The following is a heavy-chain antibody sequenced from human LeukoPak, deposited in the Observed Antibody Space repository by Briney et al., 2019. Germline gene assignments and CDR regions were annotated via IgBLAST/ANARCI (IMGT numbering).Heavy chain of an antibody. CDR1: GFTFSNAW. V-gene: IGHV3-15*01. CDR3: TTDDWYGDY. D-gene: IGHD3-9*01. Sequence: PGGSLRLSCAASGFTFSNAWMSWVRQAPGKGLEWVGRIKSKTDDGTTDYAAPVKGRFTISRDDSKNTLYLQMNSLKTEDTAVYYCTTDDWYGDYWGQGTLVTVSS. CDR2: IKSKTDDGTT. J-gene: IGHJ4*02.